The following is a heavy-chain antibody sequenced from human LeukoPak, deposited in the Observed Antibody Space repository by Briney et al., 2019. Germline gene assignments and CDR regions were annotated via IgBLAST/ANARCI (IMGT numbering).Heavy chain of an antibody. J-gene: IGHJ4*02. Sequence: ASVTVSCKASGYTFTGYYMHWVRQAPGQGLAWMGRINPNSGGTNYAQKFQGRVTMTRDTSISTAYMELSRLRSDDPAVYYCARGDLTSIAARISFDYWGQGTLVTVSS. CDR1: GYTFTGYY. V-gene: IGHV1-2*06. CDR2: INPNSGGT. D-gene: IGHD6-6*01. CDR3: ARGDLTSIAARISFDY.